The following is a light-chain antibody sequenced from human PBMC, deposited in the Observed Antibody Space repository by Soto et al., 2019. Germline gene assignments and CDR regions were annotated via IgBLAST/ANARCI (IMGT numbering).Light chain of an antibody. CDR2: GAS. J-gene: IGKJ1*01. CDR3: LQDINYPWT. Sequence: DIQMTQSPSTLSASVGDRVTITCRASQSASGWLAWYQQKPGKPPKVLIYGASNLQSGVPPRFSGSGSGTDFTLAISSLQPEDSATYYCLQDINYPWTFGQGTKVDIK. CDR1: QSASGW. V-gene: IGKV1-5*01.